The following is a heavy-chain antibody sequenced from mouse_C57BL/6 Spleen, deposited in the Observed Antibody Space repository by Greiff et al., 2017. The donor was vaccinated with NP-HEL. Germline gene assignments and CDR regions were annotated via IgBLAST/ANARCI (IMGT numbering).Heavy chain of an antibody. CDR3: ARSDYYSNYAFDY. D-gene: IGHD2-5*01. V-gene: IGHV14-2*01. CDR2: IDPEDGET. Sequence: VQLQQSGAELVKPGASVKLSCTASGFNIKDYYMHWVKQRTEQGLEWIGRIDPEDGETKYVPKFKGKATLPADTSSNTAYLQLSSLTSEDAAVYYCARSDYYSNYAFDYWGQGTTLTVSS. J-gene: IGHJ2*01. CDR1: GFNIKDYY.